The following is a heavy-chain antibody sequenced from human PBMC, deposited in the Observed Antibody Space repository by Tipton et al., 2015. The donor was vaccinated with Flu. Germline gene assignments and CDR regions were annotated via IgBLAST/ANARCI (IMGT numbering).Heavy chain of an antibody. V-gene: IGHV3-7*01. CDR2: IHQDGSRM. CDR3: ARDLRFVVVVDVPYYFDN. Sequence: SLRLSCVASGFPFSALSMSWVRQAPGKGLGWVATIHQDGSRMYYVDSVQGRFTISRDNAKNSLFLQMNSLRVEDTAVYFCARDLRFVVVVDVPYYFDNWGQGSLVSVSS. D-gene: IGHD2-21*01. CDR1: GFPFSALS. J-gene: IGHJ4*02.